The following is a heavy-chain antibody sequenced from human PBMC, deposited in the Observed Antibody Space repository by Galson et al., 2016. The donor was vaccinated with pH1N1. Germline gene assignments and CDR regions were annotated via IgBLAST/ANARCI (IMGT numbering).Heavy chain of an antibody. CDR3: ARQNDYGDYRGNAFDI. J-gene: IGHJ3*02. CDR2: IYLAGSHI. D-gene: IGHD4-17*01. Sequence: AEVKKPGESLKISCQGSGYNFPTSWIGWVRQMPGKGLEWMAIIYLAGSHIRYSPSFQGQVSVSADKSINTVSLQWGSLRASDTAMYYCARQNDYGDYRGNAFDIWGQGTMVTVSS. CDR1: GYNFPTSW. V-gene: IGHV5-51*01.